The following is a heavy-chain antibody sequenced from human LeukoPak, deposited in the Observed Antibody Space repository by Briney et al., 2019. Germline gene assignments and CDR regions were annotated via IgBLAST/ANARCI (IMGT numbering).Heavy chain of an antibody. J-gene: IGHJ3*02. CDR2: ITPNSGGT. CDR3: ARDGIYSRNFDAFDI. V-gene: IGHV1-2*02. D-gene: IGHD6-13*01. Sequence: GASVKVSCKASGYTFTGYYMHWVRQAPGQGLEWMGWITPNSGGTDYAQKFQGRVTMTRDTSISTAYMELSSLTSDDTAVYYCARDGIYSRNFDAFDIWGQGTMVTVSS. CDR1: GYTFTGYY.